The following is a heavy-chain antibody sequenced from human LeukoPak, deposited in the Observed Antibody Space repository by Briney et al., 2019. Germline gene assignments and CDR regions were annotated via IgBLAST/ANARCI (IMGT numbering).Heavy chain of an antibody. CDR2: ITSDGGST. CDR3: ARRAVTGSNYFDY. Sequence: GGSLRLSCVASGFTFSKYGMHWVRQAPGKGLEYVSGITSDGGSTYYSDSVKGRFTISRDSAKNSVYLQMNSLRNEDTAVYYCARRAVTGSNYFDYWGEGSLVSVSS. CDR1: GFTFSKYG. J-gene: IGHJ4*02. V-gene: IGHV3-64*04. D-gene: IGHD6-19*01.